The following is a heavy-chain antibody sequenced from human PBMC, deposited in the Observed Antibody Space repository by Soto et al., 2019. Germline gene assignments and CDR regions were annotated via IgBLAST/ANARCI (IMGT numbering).Heavy chain of an antibody. V-gene: IGHV4-31*03. CDR2: IYYSGST. CDR3: ARGSAYQLPIYFDY. Sequence: QVQLQESGPGLVKTSQTLSLTCTVSGGSISSDGYYWSWIRQHPGKGLEWIGYIYYSGSTYYNPSLKSRVTISVDTSKNQFSLKLSSVTAADTAVYYCARGSAYQLPIYFDYWGQGTLVTVSS. D-gene: IGHD2-2*01. CDR1: GGSISSDGYY. J-gene: IGHJ4*02.